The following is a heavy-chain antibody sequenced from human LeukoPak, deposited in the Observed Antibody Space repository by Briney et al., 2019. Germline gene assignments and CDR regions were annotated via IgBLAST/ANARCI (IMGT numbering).Heavy chain of an antibody. J-gene: IGHJ4*02. CDR1: CASFGGYK. D-gene: IGHD6-13*01. CDR2: ISHSGCT. V-gene: IGHV4-34*01. CDR3: ARHTDIAPLSSLKY. Sequence: PSSPLSFSSASSCASFGGYKCWLIRAPRGGVLEMSCVISHSGCTNYKPSLKSRVTISVDTPKNQFSLKLSALTAADTAVYYCARHTDIAPLSSLKYWGQGTLVSVSS.